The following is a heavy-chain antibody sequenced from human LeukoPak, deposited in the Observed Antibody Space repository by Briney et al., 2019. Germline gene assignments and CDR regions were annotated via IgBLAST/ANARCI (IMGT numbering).Heavy chain of an antibody. J-gene: IGHJ4*02. CDR2: ISSDGNSK. Sequence: GGSLRLSCAASGSTFSSYGMHWVRQAPGKGLEWVAVISSDGNSKNFALSVKGRFAISRDNSKNTLFLQMNNLRSEDTALYYCVSPTADYPFLYYFDSWGQGTLVTVSS. CDR3: VSPTADYPFLYYFDS. V-gene: IGHV3-30*19. D-gene: IGHD5-12*01. CDR1: GSTFSSYG.